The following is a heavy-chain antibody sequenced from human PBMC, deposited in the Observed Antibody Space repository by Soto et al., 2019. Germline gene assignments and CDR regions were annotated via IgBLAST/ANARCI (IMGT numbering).Heavy chain of an antibody. J-gene: IGHJ6*02. CDR3: AGPPELTRIYYYYGMDV. Sequence: QVQLMQSGAEVKKPGPSVKVSCKASGGTFSSYAISWVRQAPGQGLEWMGGIIPIFGTADYAQKFQGRGTITADESTSTAYMELSSLRSEDTAVYYCAGPPELTRIYYYYGMDVWGQGTTVTVSS. V-gene: IGHV1-69*12. CDR2: IIPIFGTA. D-gene: IGHD1-7*01. CDR1: GGTFSSYA.